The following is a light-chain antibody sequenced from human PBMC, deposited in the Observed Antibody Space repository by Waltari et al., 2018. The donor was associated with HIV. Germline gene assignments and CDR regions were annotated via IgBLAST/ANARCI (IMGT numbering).Light chain of an antibody. V-gene: IGLV1-47*01. CDR1: SPNIGSNY. CDR2: RDK. J-gene: IGLJ2*01. Sequence: QSVVTQPPSASGTPGQRVTISCSGSSPNIGSNYVFWYQQLPGTAPRFLIYRDKRRPSGVPDRFSGAKSGASASLAISGLRSEDEGDYFCATWDDSLSGVVFGGGTKLNVL. CDR3: ATWDDSLSGVV.